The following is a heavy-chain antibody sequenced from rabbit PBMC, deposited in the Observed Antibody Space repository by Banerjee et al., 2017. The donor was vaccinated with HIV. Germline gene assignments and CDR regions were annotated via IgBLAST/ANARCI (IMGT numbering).Heavy chain of an antibody. Sequence: QSLEESGGDLVKPGASLTLTCKASGIDFSSYYDMCWVRQAPGKGLEWIGYIRTGSGATWYASWVNGRFTISQTSSTTVTLQMTSLTAADTATYFCARDLAGVIGWNFGLWGQGTLVTVS. V-gene: IGHV1S40*01. CDR1: GIDFSSYYD. CDR3: ARDLAGVIGWNFGL. CDR2: IRTGSGAT. J-gene: IGHJ3*01. D-gene: IGHD4-1*01.